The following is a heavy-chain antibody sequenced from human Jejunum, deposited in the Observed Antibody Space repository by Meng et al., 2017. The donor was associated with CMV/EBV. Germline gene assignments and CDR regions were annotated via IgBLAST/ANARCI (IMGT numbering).Heavy chain of an antibody. CDR2: IYSGGITT. CDR3: AKAVSSGYFDS. D-gene: IGHD3-22*01. V-gene: IGHV3-23*03. J-gene: IGHJ4*02. CDR1: GFTFRGYA. Sequence: LSCAASGFTFRGYALSWVRQAPGKGLECVSIIYSGGITTYYAESVKGRFTVSRDDSKNTLYLQMNSLRGEDTAVYYCAKAVSSGYFDSWGQGTLVTVSS.